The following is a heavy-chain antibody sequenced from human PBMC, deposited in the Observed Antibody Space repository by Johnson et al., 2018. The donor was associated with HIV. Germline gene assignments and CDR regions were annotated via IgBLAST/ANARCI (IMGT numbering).Heavy chain of an antibody. J-gene: IGHJ3*02. V-gene: IGHV3-30*02. Sequence: VQLVESGGGLVQPGGSLRLSCAASGFTFSTYGMHWVRQAPGKGLEWVAFIRYDGSLKYLADSVKGRFTISRDNSKNTLYLQMNSLRADDTAVYYCAKDLRWEDAFDIWGQGTMVTVSS. CDR2: IRYDGSLK. CDR3: AKDLRWEDAFDI. CDR1: GFTFSTYG. D-gene: IGHD1-26*01.